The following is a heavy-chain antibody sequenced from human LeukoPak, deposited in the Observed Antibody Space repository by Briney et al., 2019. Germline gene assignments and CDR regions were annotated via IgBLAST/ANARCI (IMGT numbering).Heavy chain of an antibody. CDR1: GGSIRSYY. V-gene: IGHV4-4*07. J-gene: IGHJ4*02. D-gene: IGHD6-13*01. CDR2: IYRNGGT. Sequence: SETLSLTCTVSGGSIRSYYWSWIRQPAGKGLEWIGRIYRNGGTNDNPSLKSRVTMSVDTSKNQFSLKLTSVTAADTAVYYCARDVGAGIAAAFDYWGQGTLVTVSS. CDR3: ARDVGAGIAAAFDY.